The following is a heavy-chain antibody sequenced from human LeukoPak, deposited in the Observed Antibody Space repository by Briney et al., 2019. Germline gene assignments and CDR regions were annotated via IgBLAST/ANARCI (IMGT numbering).Heavy chain of an antibody. CDR3: ARERSGSYYDY. Sequence: SETLSLTCTVSGGSISSYYWSWVRQPPGKGLEWIGYIYYSGSTNYNPSLKSRVTISVDTSKNRFSLKLSSVTAADTAVYYCARERSGSYYDYWGQGTLVTVSS. CDR1: GGSISSYY. J-gene: IGHJ4*02. CDR2: IYYSGST. D-gene: IGHD1-26*01. V-gene: IGHV4-59*01.